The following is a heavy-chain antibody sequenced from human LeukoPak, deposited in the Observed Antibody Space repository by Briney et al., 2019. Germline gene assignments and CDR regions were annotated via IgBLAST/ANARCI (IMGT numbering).Heavy chain of an antibody. J-gene: IGHJ4*02. Sequence: SVKVSCTASGYTFTGYYMNGVRQATGQGLEWMGWINANSGCTNYAQKFDGRFAMTRDTSISTAYMELSRLRSGDTAVYYCARGGPELNYDYWGQGSLVTVSS. CDR1: GYTFTGYY. V-gene: IGHV1-2*02. D-gene: IGHD1-7*01. CDR2: INANSGCT. CDR3: ARGGPELNYDY.